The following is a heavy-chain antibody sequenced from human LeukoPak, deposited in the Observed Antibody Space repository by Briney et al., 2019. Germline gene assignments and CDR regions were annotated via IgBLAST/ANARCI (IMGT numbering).Heavy chain of an antibody. D-gene: IGHD3-22*01. CDR3: ARDYYDTSGYYYGKI. Sequence: GGSLRLSCAASGFTFSNYHMNWVRQAPGKGLEWVSYISSSSSTIYYAGSVKGRFTISRDNAKNSLYLQMNSLRAEDTAVYYCARDYYDTSGYYYGKIWGQGTLVTVSS. CDR1: GFTFSNYH. V-gene: IGHV3-48*04. CDR2: ISSSSSTI. J-gene: IGHJ4*02.